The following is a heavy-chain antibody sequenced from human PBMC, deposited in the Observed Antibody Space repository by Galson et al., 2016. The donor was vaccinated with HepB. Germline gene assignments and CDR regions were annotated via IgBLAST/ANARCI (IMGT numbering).Heavy chain of an antibody. J-gene: IGHJ4*02. CDR1: ISSGKYH. V-gene: IGHV4-39*02. CDR3: ARTGATGTTYIDY. CDR2: IFYTGNT. Sequence: ISSGKYHWGWIRQPPGKGLAWIGTIFYTGNTYYNPSLKSRLSIAVDKSKNTLSLNLTSVTAADTAFYYCARTGATGTTYIDYWGQGILVTVSS. D-gene: IGHD1/OR15-1a*01.